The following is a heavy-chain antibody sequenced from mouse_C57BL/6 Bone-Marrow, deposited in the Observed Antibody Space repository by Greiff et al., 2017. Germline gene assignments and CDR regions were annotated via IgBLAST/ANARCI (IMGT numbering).Heavy chain of an antibody. D-gene: IGHD2-2*01. CDR3: ARQNPFYYGYDCYAMDY. J-gene: IGHJ4*01. Sequence: DVQLVESGGGLVQPGGSLKLSCAASGFTFSDYYMYWVRQTPEKSLEWVAYISNGGGSTYYPDTVKGRFTISRDNAKNTLYLKMSRLKSEDTAMYYCARQNPFYYGYDCYAMDYWGQGTSVTVSS. CDR2: ISNGGGST. CDR1: GFTFSDYY. V-gene: IGHV5-12*01.